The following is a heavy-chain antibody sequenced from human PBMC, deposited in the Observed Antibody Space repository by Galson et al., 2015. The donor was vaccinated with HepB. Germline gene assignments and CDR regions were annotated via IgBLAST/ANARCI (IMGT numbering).Heavy chain of an antibody. D-gene: IGHD6-19*01. CDR2: IIPIFGTA. Sequence: SVKVSCKASGGTFSSYAIGWVRQAPGQGLEWMGGIIPIFGTANYAQKFQGRVTITADESTSTAYMELSSLRSEDTAVYYCARPYSSGWHYFDYWGQGTLVTVSS. V-gene: IGHV1-69*13. CDR3: ARPYSSGWHYFDY. J-gene: IGHJ4*02. CDR1: GGTFSSYA.